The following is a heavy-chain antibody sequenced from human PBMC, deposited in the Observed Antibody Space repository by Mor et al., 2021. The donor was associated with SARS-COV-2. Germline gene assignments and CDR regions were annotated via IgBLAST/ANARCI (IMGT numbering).Heavy chain of an antibody. D-gene: IGHD4-17*01. CDR2: ISFDGSHK. J-gene: IGHJ4*02. CDR3: VRPGLDYGDYVGFDD. V-gene: IGHV3-30*03. Sequence: GLEWVAVISFDGSHKNYVDSVKGRFTVSRDNSKSTVYLQMNDLRVEDAAVYYCVRPGLDYGDYVGFDDWGQGTLVTVSS.